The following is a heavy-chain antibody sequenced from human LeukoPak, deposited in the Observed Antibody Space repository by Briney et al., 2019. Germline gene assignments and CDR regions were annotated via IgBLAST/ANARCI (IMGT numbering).Heavy chain of an antibody. J-gene: IGHJ6*03. Sequence: SETLSLTCTVSGGSISSGGYYWSWIRQHPGKGLEWIGYIYYSGSTCYNPSLKSRVTISVDTSKNQFSLKLSSVTAADTAVYYCARATRATPWDYYYYMDVWGKGTTVTVSS. D-gene: IGHD5-12*01. CDR1: GGSISSGGYY. CDR2: IYYSGST. CDR3: ARATRATPWDYYYYMDV. V-gene: IGHV4-31*03.